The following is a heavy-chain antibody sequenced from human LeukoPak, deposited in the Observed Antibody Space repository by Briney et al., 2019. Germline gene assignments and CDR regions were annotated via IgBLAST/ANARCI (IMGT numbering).Heavy chain of an antibody. V-gene: IGHV4-59*01. CDR2: IYYSGST. CDR1: GGSISSYY. Sequence: SETLSLTCTVSGGSISSYYWSWIRQPPGKGLEWIGYIYYSGSTNYNPSLKSRVTISVDTSKNQFSLKLSSVTAADTAVYYGARDQRGSGGAFAYWGKGTMVTVSS. CDR3: ARDQRGSGGAFAY. J-gene: IGHJ4*02. D-gene: IGHD1-26*01.